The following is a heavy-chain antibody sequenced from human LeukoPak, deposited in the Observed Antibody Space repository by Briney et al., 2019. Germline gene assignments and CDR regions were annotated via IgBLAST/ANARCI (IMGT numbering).Heavy chain of an antibody. CDR1: GFNFSSHS. V-gene: IGHV3-21*01. CDR2: IISSGSYI. J-gene: IGHJ4*02. CDR3: TRDFGGYCSGGRCYSGWSDY. D-gene: IGHD2-15*01. Sequence: GGSLRLSCAASGFNFSSHSMNWVRQAPGKGLEWVSRIISSGSYIYYADSVKGRFTISRGNAKNSLFLQMNSLRAEDTAVYYCTRDFGGYCSGGRCYSGWSDYWGQGTLVTVSS.